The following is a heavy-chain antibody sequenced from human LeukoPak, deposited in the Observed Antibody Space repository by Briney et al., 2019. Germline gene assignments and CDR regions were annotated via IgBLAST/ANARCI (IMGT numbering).Heavy chain of an antibody. J-gene: IGHJ6*04. V-gene: IGHV5-51*01. CDR3: ARTLFRDANYYYYGMDV. CDR1: GYSFTSYW. Sequence: GESLKISCKGSGYSFTSYWIGWVRQMPGKGLEWMGIICPGDSDIRYSPSFQGQVTISADKSISTVYLQWSSLKASDTAMYYCARTLFRDANYYYYGMDVWGKGTTVTVSS. D-gene: IGHD3-10*01. CDR2: ICPGDSDI.